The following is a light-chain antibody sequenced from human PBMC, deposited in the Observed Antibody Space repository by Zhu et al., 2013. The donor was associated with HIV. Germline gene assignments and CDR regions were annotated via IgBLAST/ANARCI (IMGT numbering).Light chain of an antibody. CDR2: DVN. J-gene: IGLJ2*01. Sequence: QSALTQPPSASGSPGQSVTISCTGSSFDIGGYDYVSWYQQYPGKALKLIIYDVNKRPSGVPDRFSGSKSANTASLTISGLQDDDEAVYYCNSHRSGTTLVLFGGGTTLTVL. CDR1: SFDIGGYDY. V-gene: IGLV2-8*01. CDR3: NSHRSGTTLVL.